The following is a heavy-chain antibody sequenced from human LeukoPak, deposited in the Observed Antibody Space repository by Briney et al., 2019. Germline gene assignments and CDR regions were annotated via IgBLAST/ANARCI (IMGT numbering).Heavy chain of an antibody. V-gene: IGHV4-34*01. CDR2: INHSGST. CDR1: GGSFSGYY. CDR3: ARDLSYYDILTHSPYYYGMDV. Sequence: SETLSLTCAVYGGSFSGYYWSWIRQPPGKGLEWIGEINHSGSTNYNPSLKSRVTISVDTSKNQFSLKLSSVTAADTAVYYCARDLSYYDILTHSPYYYGMDVWGQGTTVTVSS. J-gene: IGHJ6*02. D-gene: IGHD3-9*01.